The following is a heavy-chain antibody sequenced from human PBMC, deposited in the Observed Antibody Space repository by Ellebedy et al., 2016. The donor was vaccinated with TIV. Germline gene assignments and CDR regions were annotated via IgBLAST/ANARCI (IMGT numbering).Heavy chain of an antibody. V-gene: IGHV4-34*01. J-gene: IGHJ4*02. CDR3: ARGRGGYYYGSGTYAAYFDY. CDR1: GGSFSGYY. CDR2: INHSGST. D-gene: IGHD3-10*01. Sequence: SETLSLXXAVYGGSFSGYYWSCFRQPPGKGLEWIGEINHSGSTNYSPSLKRRVTISVDTSKNQFSLRLSSVTAADTAVYYCARGRGGYYYGSGTYAAYFDYWGQGTLVTVSS.